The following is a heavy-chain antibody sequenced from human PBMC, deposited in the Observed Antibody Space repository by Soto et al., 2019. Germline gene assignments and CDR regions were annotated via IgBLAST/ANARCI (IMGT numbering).Heavy chain of an antibody. J-gene: IGHJ5*02. Sequence: PSETLSLTCAAYGGSFSGHYWSWIRQPPGKGLEWIGEINHSGSTNYNPSLKSRVTISVHTSKNQFSLKLSSVTAADTAVYYCARAIAAAGTGWFDPWGQGTLVTVSS. D-gene: IGHD6-13*01. CDR2: INHSGST. CDR1: GGSFSGHY. CDR3: ARAIAAAGTGWFDP. V-gene: IGHV4-34*01.